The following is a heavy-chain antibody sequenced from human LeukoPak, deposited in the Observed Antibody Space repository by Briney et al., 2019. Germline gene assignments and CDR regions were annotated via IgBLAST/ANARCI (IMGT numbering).Heavy chain of an antibody. CDR2: ISYDGSTK. V-gene: IGHV3-30*18. Sequence: GRSLRLSCAASGFTFSNYAMHWVRQAPGKGLEWVAVISYDGSTKYYADSVKGRFTISRDNSKNTLYLQMNSLRAEDTAVYYCAKARTYYYDSSRYYLDFWGQGTLVTVSS. D-gene: IGHD3-22*01. J-gene: IGHJ4*02. CDR3: AKARTYYYDSSRYYLDF. CDR1: GFTFSNYA.